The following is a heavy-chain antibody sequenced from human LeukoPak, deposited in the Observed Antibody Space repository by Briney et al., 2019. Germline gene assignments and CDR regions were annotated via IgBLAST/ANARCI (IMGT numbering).Heavy chain of an antibody. J-gene: IGHJ3*02. Sequence: PSGTLSLTCAVSGGSISSSNWWSWVRQPPGKGLEWIGQIYHSGSTNYNPSLKSRVTISVDTSKNQFSLKLSSVTAADTAVYYCARRSTMIRTHAFDIWGQGTMVTVSS. D-gene: IGHD3-22*01. CDR2: IYHSGST. CDR3: ARRSTMIRTHAFDI. V-gene: IGHV4-4*02. CDR1: GGSISSSNW.